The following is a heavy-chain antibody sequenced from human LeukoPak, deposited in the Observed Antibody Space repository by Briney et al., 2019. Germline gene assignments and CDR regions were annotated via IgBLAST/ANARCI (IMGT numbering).Heavy chain of an antibody. D-gene: IGHD3-22*01. V-gene: IGHV3-23*01. CDR1: RFAFSNYG. CDR3: AKSSYYDTSGSYREYYFDY. Sequence: GGSLRLSCVVSRFAFSNYGMSWVRQAPGKGLEWVSAISGSGGSTYYADSVKGRFTISRDNSKNTLYLQMNSLRAEDTALYYCAKSSYYDTSGSYREYYFDYWGQGALVTVSS. J-gene: IGHJ4*02. CDR2: ISGSGGST.